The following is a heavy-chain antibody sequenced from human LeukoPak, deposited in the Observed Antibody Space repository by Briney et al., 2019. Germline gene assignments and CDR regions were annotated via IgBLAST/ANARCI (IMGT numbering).Heavy chain of an antibody. V-gene: IGHV3-7*01. CDR3: ARVLGVATAMGGGDY. D-gene: IGHD5-18*01. CDR2: IKHDESEK. J-gene: IGHJ4*02. Sequence: GGSLRLSCAAAGFTFSSYWMSWVRQAPGKGLEWVASIKHDESEKYYVESVKGRFTISRDNAKNSLYLQMNSLRAEDTAVYYCARVLGVATAMGGGDYWGQGTLVTVSS. CDR1: GFTFSSYW.